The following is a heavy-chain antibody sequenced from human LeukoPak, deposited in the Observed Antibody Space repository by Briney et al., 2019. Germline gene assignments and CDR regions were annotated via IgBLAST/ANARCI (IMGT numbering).Heavy chain of an antibody. V-gene: IGHV1-2*02. CDR3: ARGREYYNWNYEDY. CDR1: GYTFTGYY. D-gene: IGHD1-7*01. Sequence: GASVKVSFKASGYTFTGYYMHWVRQAPGQGLEWMGWINPNSGGTNYAQKFQGRVTMTRDTSISTAYMELSRLRSDDTAAYYCARGREYYNWNYEDYWGQGTLVTVSA. J-gene: IGHJ4*02. CDR2: INPNSGGT.